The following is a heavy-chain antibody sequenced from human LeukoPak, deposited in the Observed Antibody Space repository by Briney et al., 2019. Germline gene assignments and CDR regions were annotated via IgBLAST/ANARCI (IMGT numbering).Heavy chain of an antibody. CDR3: ARLGYSGYDYRNNWFDP. J-gene: IGHJ5*02. Sequence: GESLKISCRGSGYSFTSYWIGWVRQMPGKGLEWMGIIYPGDSDTRYSPSFQGQVTISADKSISTAYLQWSSLKASDTAMYYCARLGYSGYDYRNNWFDPWGQGTLVTVSS. CDR2: IYPGDSDT. CDR1: GYSFTSYW. V-gene: IGHV5-51*01. D-gene: IGHD5-12*01.